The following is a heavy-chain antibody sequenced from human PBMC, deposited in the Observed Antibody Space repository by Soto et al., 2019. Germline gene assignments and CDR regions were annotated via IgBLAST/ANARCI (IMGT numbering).Heavy chain of an antibody. CDR3: ARFRLGDYYYGMDV. D-gene: IGHD2-21*01. Sequence: ASLKVSCKASGYTFTSYYINWVRQATGQGLEWMGWMNPNSGNTGYAQKFQGRVTMTRNTSISTAYMELSSLRSEDTAVYYCARFRLGDYYYGMDVWGQGTTVT. V-gene: IGHV1-8*01. J-gene: IGHJ6*02. CDR2: MNPNSGNT. CDR1: GYTFTSYY.